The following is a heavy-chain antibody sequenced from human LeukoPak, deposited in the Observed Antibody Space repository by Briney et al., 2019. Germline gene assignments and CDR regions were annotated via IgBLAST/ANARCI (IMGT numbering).Heavy chain of an antibody. J-gene: IGHJ4*02. CDR3: ATERDSSWTFDS. D-gene: IGHD6-13*01. CDR1: GFTVSSNY. CDR2: IYSGGST. V-gene: IGHV3-53*01. Sequence: GGSLRLSCAASGFTVSSNYMSRVRQAPGKGLEWVSVIYSGGSTYYADSVKGRFTISRDNSKNTLYLQMNSLRAEDTAVYYCATERDSSWTFDSWGQGTLVTVSS.